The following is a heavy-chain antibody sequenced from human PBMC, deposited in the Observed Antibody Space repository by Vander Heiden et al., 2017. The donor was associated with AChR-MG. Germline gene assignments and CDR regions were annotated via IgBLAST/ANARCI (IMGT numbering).Heavy chain of an antibody. CDR3: AKDFWSGYYSEEPFDY. Sequence: EVQLLASGGGLVQPGGSLRLSCAASGFTFSSYAMSWVRQGPGKGLEWVSAISGSGGSTFYADSVKGRFTISRENSKNTLYRQMNSLRAEDTAVYYCAKDFWSGYYSEEPFDYWGQGTLVTVSS. CDR1: GFTFSSYA. CDR2: ISGSGGST. V-gene: IGHV3-23*01. J-gene: IGHJ4*02. D-gene: IGHD3-3*01.